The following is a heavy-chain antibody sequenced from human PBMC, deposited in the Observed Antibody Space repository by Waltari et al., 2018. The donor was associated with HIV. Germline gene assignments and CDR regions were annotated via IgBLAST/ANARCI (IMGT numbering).Heavy chain of an antibody. CDR3: TRDGDPN. V-gene: IGHV3-30-3*01. CDR2: VSYDGSDK. Sequence: QVQLVESGGGVVPPGGSLRLSCAASGFTFSTCAMHWVRQAPGKGLEWVADVSYDGSDKHYSDSVKGRFTISRDNAKKSLYLQMNSLRAEDTAIYYCTRDGDPNWGQGTLVTVSS. J-gene: IGHJ4*02. CDR1: GFTFSTCA.